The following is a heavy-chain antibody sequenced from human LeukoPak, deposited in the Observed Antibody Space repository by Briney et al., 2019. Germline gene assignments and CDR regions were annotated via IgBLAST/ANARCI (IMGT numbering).Heavy chain of an antibody. V-gene: IGHV4-34*01. J-gene: IGHJ5*02. CDR2: INHSGST. Sequence: GSLRLSCAASGFTFSGYAMSWIRQPPGKGLEWIGEINHSGSTNYNPSLKSRVTISVDTSKNQFSLKLSSVTAADTAVYYCARGRSRLLFEPWGQGTLVTVSS. CDR3: ARGRSRLLFEP. D-gene: IGHD2-15*01. CDR1: GFTFSGYA.